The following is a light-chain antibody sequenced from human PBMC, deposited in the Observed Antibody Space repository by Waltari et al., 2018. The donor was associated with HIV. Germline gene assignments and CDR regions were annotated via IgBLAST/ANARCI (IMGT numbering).Light chain of an antibody. V-gene: IGKV3-20*01. CDR2: GAS. J-gene: IGKJ2*01. CDR1: QSVSSSY. Sequence: EIVLTQSPGTLSLSPGERATLSCRASQSVSSSYLAWYQQKPGQAPRLLIYGASSRATGIPDRFSGSGSGTDFTLTISRLEPEDFAVYYCQQYGSSHLPMYTFGQGTKLEIK. CDR3: QQYGSSHLPMYT.